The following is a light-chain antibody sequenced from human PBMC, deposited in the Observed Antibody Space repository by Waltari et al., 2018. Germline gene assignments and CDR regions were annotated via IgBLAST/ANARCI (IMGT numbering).Light chain of an antibody. CDR2: RNR. J-gene: IGLJ3*02. Sequence: QSVLTQPPSVSGAPGQRVTISCTGSSPNIGAGYDVHWYQQLPGTAPKLLISRNRNRPSGVPDRFSGSKSGTSASLAITGLQAEDEADYYCQSHDSSLSAGVFGGGTKLTVL. CDR3: QSHDSSLSAGV. V-gene: IGLV1-40*01. CDR1: SPNIGAGYD.